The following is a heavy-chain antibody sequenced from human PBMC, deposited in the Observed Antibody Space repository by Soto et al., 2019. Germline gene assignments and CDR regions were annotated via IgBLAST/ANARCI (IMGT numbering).Heavy chain of an antibody. Sequence: KCVSWIRQPPGKALEWLALIDWDDDKYYSTSLKTRLTISKDTSKNQVVLTMTNMDPVDTATYYCARSITMGPFDYWGQGILVTVSS. D-gene: IGHD3-10*01. V-gene: IGHV2-70*01. CDR1: KC. CDR3: ARSITMGPFDY. J-gene: IGHJ4*02. CDR2: IDWDDDK.